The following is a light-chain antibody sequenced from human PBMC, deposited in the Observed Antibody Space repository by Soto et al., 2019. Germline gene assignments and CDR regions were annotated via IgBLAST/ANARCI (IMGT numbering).Light chain of an antibody. CDR3: QSYDSSLSGYV. Sequence: QSVLTQPPSVSGAPGQRVTKSCTGSSSNIGAGYDVHWYQQLPGTAPKLLIYGNSNRPSGVPDRFSGSKSGTSASLAITGLQAEDEADYYCQSYDSSLSGYVFGTATKLTVL. CDR1: SSNIGAGYD. J-gene: IGLJ1*01. V-gene: IGLV1-40*01. CDR2: GNS.